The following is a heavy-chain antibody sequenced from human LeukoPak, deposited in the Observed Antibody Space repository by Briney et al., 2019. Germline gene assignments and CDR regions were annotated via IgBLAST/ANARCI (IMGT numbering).Heavy chain of an antibody. D-gene: IGHD3-22*01. CDR2: ISSSGSII. CDR3: ARGLNYYDSSPMAYYFDY. CDR1: GFTFSDYY. J-gene: IGHJ4*02. Sequence: GGSLRLSCAASGFTFSDYYMTWICQAPGKGLEWVSYISSSGSIIYYADSVKGRFIISRDNAKNSLYLQMNSLRAEDTAVYFCARGLNYYDSSPMAYYFDYWGQGTLVTVSS. V-gene: IGHV3-11*04.